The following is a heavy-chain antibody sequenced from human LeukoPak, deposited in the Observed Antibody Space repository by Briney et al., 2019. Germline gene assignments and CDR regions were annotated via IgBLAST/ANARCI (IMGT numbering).Heavy chain of an antibody. D-gene: IGHD6-19*01. CDR2: ISSSSSTI. V-gene: IGHV3-48*04. J-gene: IGHJ3*02. CDR1: GFTFSSYS. CDR3: ARDVRYSSGWRNDAFDI. Sequence: GGSLRLSCAASGFTFSSYSMNWVRQAPGKGLEWVSYISSSSSTIYYADSVKGRFTISRDNAKNSLYLQMNSLRAEDTAVYYCARDVRYSSGWRNDAFDIWGQGTMVTVSS.